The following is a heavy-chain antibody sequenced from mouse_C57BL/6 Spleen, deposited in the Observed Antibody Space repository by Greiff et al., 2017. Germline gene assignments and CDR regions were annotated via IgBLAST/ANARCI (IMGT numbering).Heavy chain of an antibody. J-gene: IGHJ2*01. D-gene: IGHD2-1*01. V-gene: IGHV3-6*01. CDR2: ISYDGSN. Sequence: EVKLMESGPGLVKPSQSLSLTCSVTGYSITSGYYWYWIRQFPGNKLEWMGYISYDGSNNYNPSLKNRISITRDTSKNQFFLKLNSVTTEDTATYYCARIYGIYYFDYWGQGTTLTVSS. CDR3: ARIYGIYYFDY. CDR1: GYSITSGYY.